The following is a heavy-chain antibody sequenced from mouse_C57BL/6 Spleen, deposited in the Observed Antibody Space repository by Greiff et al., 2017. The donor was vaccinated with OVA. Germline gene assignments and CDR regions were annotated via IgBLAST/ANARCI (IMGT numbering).Heavy chain of an antibody. CDR3: ARGGYGSSPYYFDY. CDR2: INPNNGGT. CDR1: GYTFTDYY. V-gene: IGHV1-26*01. J-gene: IGHJ2*01. D-gene: IGHD1-1*01. Sequence: EVQLQQSGPELAKPGASVKISCKASGYTFTDYYMNWVKQSHGKSLEWIGDINPNNGGTSYNQKFKGKATLTVDKSSSTAYMELRSLTSEDSAVYYCARGGYGSSPYYFDYWGQGTTLTVSS.